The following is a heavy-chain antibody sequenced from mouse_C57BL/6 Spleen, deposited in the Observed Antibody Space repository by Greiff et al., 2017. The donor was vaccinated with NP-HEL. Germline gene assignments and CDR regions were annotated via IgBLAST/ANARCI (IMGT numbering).Heavy chain of an antibody. J-gene: IGHJ1*03. Sequence: VQLKHSGAELVRPGASVKLSCTASGFNIKDDYMHWVKQRPEQGLEWIGWIDPENGDTEYASKFQGKATITADTSSNTAYLQLSSLTSEDTAVYYCTTGGSSYGYFDVWGTGTTVTVSS. CDR1: GFNIKDDY. CDR3: TTGGSSYGYFDV. D-gene: IGHD1-1*01. CDR2: IDPENGDT. V-gene: IGHV14-4*01.